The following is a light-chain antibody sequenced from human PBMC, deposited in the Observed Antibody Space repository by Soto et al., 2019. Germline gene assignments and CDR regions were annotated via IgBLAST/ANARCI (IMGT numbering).Light chain of an antibody. CDR3: QQYYNWPLT. CDR1: QSFRSN. Sequence: ELVMTQYPATLAVSPGERATLSWRATQSFRSNVSWYQQKPGQSPRLLIYGTSTRVTGIPARFSGSGSGTEITRTISSLQSEDFAVYYCQQYYNWPLTFGGGTKVDI. V-gene: IGKV3-15*01. J-gene: IGKJ4*01. CDR2: GTS.